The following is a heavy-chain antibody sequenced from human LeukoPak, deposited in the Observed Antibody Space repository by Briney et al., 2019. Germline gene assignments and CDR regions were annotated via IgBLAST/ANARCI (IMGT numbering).Heavy chain of an antibody. CDR2: IISKTDGGTT. V-gene: IGHV3-15*01. Sequence: GGSLRLSCAASGFXVSNAWMSWVRQAPGKGLEWVGRIISKTDGGTTNYAAPVNGRFAISRDDSKNTLYLQMNGLKTEDTAVYYCTTAGTTTTRFVDYWGQGTLVTVSS. J-gene: IGHJ4*02. CDR3: TTAGTTTTRFVDY. D-gene: IGHD1-26*01. CDR1: GFXVSNAW.